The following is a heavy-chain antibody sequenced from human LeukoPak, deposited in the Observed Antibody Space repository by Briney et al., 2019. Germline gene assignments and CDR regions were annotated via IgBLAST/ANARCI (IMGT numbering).Heavy chain of an antibody. V-gene: IGHV3-30*18. D-gene: IGHD4-11*01. CDR1: GFTFSSYG. Sequence: PGGSLRLSCAASGFTFSSYGIHWVRQAPGKGLEWVAVISYDGSNKYYADSVKGRFTISRDNSKNTLYLQMNSLRAEDTAVYYCAKDRPYSNVGRGQGTLVTVSS. CDR2: ISYDGSNK. J-gene: IGHJ4*02. CDR3: AKDRPYSNVG.